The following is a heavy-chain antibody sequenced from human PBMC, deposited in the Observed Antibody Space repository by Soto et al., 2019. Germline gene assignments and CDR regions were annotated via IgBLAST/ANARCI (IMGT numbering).Heavy chain of an antibody. V-gene: IGHV3-30*18. J-gene: IGHJ4*02. CDR1: GFTFSSYG. Sequence: GGSLRLSCAASGFTFSSYGMHWVRQAPGKGLEWVAVISYDGSNKYYADSVKGRFTISRDNSKNTLYLQMNSLRAEDTAVYYCAKDRRYYDSSGYYYFDYWGQGTLVTVSS. D-gene: IGHD3-22*01. CDR3: AKDRRYYDSSGYYYFDY. CDR2: ISYDGSNK.